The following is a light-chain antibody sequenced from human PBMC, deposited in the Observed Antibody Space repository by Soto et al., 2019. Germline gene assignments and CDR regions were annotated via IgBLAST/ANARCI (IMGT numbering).Light chain of an antibody. CDR3: QKYNGSLWT. Sequence: DIQMTQSPSSLSASVGDSVTSTGRASQGIRHYLAWYQEKVGKVPKLLIYSASTLQSGVPSRFIGSGSGTDCTLTISSLQPEDVATLYFQKYNGSLWTLGQGTKVEIK. J-gene: IGKJ1*01. CDR2: SAS. CDR1: QGIRHY. V-gene: IGKV1-27*01.